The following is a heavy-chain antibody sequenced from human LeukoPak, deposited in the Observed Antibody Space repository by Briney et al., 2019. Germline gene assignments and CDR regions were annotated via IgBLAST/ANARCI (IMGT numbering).Heavy chain of an antibody. J-gene: IGHJ4*02. V-gene: IGHV3-64D*09. CDR3: TLDSYKPPYYFDY. CDR2: ISSNGGST. D-gene: IGHD5-24*01. Sequence: PGGSLRLSCSTSGFTFSSYAMRWVRQAPGKGLEYVSAISSNGGSTYYADSVKGRFTISRDNSKNTLYLQMSSLRAEDTAVYYCTLDSYKPPYYFDYWGQGTLVTVSS. CDR1: GFTFSSYA.